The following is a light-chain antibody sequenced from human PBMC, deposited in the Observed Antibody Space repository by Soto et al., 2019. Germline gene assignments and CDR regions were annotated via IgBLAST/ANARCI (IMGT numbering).Light chain of an antibody. J-gene: IGKJ1*01. V-gene: IGKV3-15*01. Sequence: EIVMTQSPVTLSVSPGESATFSCRASQSVGSNLAWYQQKPGQAPRLFIYGASTRATGIPARFSGSGSGTEFTLTISSLQSEDFAVYYCQQYNNWPRTFGQGTKVEMK. CDR2: GAS. CDR1: QSVGSN. CDR3: QQYNNWPRT.